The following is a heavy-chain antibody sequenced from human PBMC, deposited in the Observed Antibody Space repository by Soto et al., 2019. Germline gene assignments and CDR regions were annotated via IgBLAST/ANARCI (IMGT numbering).Heavy chain of an antibody. CDR1: GGSMRNYF. CDR2: IHYSGTT. V-gene: IGHV4-59*01. J-gene: IGHJ4*02. Sequence: SETLSLTCTVSGGSMRNYFWTWIRQPLGKGLEWIGYIHYSGTTSFFPSYNPSLRSRVTISEDKSKNQFSLKWLSVTTADTAVSFCAAGEASSRNLAPYYLDFWGQGTLVTVSS. D-gene: IGHD6-13*01. CDR3: AAGEASSRNLAPYYLDF.